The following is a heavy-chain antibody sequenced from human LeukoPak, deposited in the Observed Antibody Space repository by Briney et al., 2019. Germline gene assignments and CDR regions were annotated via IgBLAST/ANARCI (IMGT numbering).Heavy chain of an antibody. CDR3: ARPGITAFDI. V-gene: IGHV3-48*01. CDR2: ISSSGSIT. Sequence: GGSLRLSCVASGFTLSSHNINWVRKAPGKGLEWVSHISSSGSITYYGDSLKGRITNSRDNAKNSVSLYMNSLRAEDSAVYYCARPGITAFDIWGQGTMVTVSS. CDR1: GFTLSSHN. D-gene: IGHD3-10*01. J-gene: IGHJ3*02.